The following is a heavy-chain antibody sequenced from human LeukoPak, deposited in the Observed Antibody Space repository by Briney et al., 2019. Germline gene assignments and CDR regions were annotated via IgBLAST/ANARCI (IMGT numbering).Heavy chain of an antibody. CDR2: IYHSGST. D-gene: IGHD6-19*01. CDR3: ARGQQWLEWGGGPYYFDY. CDR1: GYSISSGYY. V-gene: IGHV4-38-2*02. Sequence: SETLSLTCTVSGYSISSGYYWGWIRQPPGKGLEWIGSIYHSGSTYYNPSLKSRVTISVDTSKNQFSLKLSSVTAADTAVYYCARGQQWLEWGGGPYYFDYWGQGTLVTVSS. J-gene: IGHJ4*02.